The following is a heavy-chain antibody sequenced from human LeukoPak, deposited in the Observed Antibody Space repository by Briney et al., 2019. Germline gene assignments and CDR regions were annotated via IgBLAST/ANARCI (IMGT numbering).Heavy chain of an antibody. V-gene: IGHV3-66*01. CDR1: GFTVSSNY. Sequence: GGSLRLSCAASGFTVSSNYMSWVRQAPGRGLEWVSVIYSGGSTYYADSVKGRYTTSRDNSKNTLYLQMNSLRAEDTAVYYCARDVLLYGMDVWGQGTTVTVSS. CDR3: ARDVLLYGMDV. D-gene: IGHD2/OR15-2a*01. CDR2: IYSGGST. J-gene: IGHJ6*02.